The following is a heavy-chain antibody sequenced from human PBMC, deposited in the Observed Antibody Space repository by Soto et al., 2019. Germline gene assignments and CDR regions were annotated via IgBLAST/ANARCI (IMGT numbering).Heavy chain of an antibody. CDR1: GFTFSGLG. CDR2: IRYDGSNI. D-gene: IGHD5-12*01. Sequence: QVQLVESGGGVVQPGRSLRLSCAASGFTFSGLGMHWVRQAPGKGLEWVAVIRYDGSNIYYADAVKGRFTISRDNSKDTLYLQMNSLRADDTAVYYCARGGYSGYDSGYWGQGTLVTVSS. CDR3: ARGGYSGYDSGY. V-gene: IGHV3-33*01. J-gene: IGHJ4*02.